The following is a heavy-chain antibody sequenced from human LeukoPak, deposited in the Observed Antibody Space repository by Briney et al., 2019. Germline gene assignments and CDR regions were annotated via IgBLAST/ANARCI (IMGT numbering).Heavy chain of an antibody. J-gene: IGHJ6*02. CDR2: IIPIFGTS. Sequence: SVKVSCKASGGTFSSYAISWVRQAPGQGLEWMGGIIPIFGTSNYAQKFQGRVTITADESTSTAYMELSSLRSEDTAVYYCAREDLYGSTQDVWGQGTTVTVSS. CDR1: GGTFSSYA. CDR3: AREDLYGSTQDV. D-gene: IGHD2-2*01. V-gene: IGHV1-69*13.